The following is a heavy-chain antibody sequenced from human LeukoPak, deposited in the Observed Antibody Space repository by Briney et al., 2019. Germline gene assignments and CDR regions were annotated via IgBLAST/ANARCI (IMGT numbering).Heavy chain of an antibody. V-gene: IGHV3-66*01. CDR3: ARGAYGSGSYYPEH. D-gene: IGHD3-10*01. CDR1: GFTVSSNY. CDR2: IYSGGST. Sequence: GGSLRLSCAASGFTVSSNYMSWVRQAPGKGLEWVSVIYSGGSTYYADSVKGRFTISRDNSKNTLYLQMNSLRAEDTAVYYCARGAYGSGSYYPEHWGQGTLVTVSS. J-gene: IGHJ4*02.